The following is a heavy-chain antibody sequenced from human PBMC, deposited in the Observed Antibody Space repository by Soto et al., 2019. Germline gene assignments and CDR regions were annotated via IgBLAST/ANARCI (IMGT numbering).Heavy chain of an antibody. D-gene: IGHD3-10*01. J-gene: IGHJ6*02. CDR3: ARDRSGAGMDV. V-gene: IGHV3-48*03. CDR1: GFTFSSYE. Sequence: GGSLRLSCAASGFTFSSYEMNWVRQAPGKGLEWVSYISSSGSTIYYADSVKGRFTISRDNAKNSLYLQMNSLRAEDTAVYYCARDRSGAGMDVWGQGTTVTVSS. CDR2: ISSSGSTI.